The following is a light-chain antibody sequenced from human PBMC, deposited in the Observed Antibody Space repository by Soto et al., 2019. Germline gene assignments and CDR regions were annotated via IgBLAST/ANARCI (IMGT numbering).Light chain of an antibody. CDR2: AAS. J-gene: IGKJ1*01. Sequence: EIVMTQSPATLSVSPGERATLSCRASQNIGNTLAWLQHKPGQAPRLLIYAASSRATGVPARFSGSGSGTEFTLTISSLQSEDFAVYYCQNFHNLPRTFGQGTKVEVK. CDR1: QNIGNT. CDR3: QNFHNLPRT. V-gene: IGKV3D-15*01.